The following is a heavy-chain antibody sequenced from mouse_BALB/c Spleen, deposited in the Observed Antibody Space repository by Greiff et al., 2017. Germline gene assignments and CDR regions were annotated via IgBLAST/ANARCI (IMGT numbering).Heavy chain of an antibody. V-gene: IGHV5-6-3*01. D-gene: IGHD1-1*01. CDR3: ARHYGSSYGYFDV. Sequence: EVKVEESGGGLVQPGGSLKLSCAASGFTFSSYGMSWVRQTPDKRLELVATINSNGGSTYYPDSVKGRFTISRDNAKNTLYLQMSSLKSEDTAMYYCARHYGSSYGYFDVWGAGTTVTVSS. CDR2: INSNGGST. J-gene: IGHJ1*01. CDR1: GFTFSSYG.